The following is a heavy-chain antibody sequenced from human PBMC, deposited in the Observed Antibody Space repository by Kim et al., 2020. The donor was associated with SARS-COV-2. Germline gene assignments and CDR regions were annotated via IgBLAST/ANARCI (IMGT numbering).Heavy chain of an antibody. J-gene: IGHJ6*02. CDR2: ISSSSSYI. V-gene: IGHV3-21*01. CDR3: ARDTPRIAVAGSTGYYYGMDV. CDR1: GFTFSSYS. D-gene: IGHD6-19*01. Sequence: GGSLRLSCAASGFTFSSYSMNWVRQAPGKGLEWVSSISSSSSYIYYADSVKGRFTISRDNAKNSLYLQMNSLRAEDTAVYYCARDTPRIAVAGSTGYYYGMDVWGQGTTVTVSS.